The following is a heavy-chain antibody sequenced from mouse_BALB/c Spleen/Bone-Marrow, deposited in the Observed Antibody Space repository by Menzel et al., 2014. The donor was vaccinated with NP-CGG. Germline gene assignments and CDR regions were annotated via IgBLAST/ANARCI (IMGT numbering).Heavy chain of an antibody. CDR1: GYTFTSYV. V-gene: IGHV1-14*01. J-gene: IGHJ1*01. CDR3: ARSLYGYDWYFDV. D-gene: IGHD2-2*01. CDR2: INPYNDDT. Sequence: VQLQQSGPELVKPGASVKMSCKASGYTFTSYVMHWVKQKPGLGLERIGYINPYNDDTEYNEKFKGKATLTSDKSSSTAYMELSSLTSEDSAVFYCARSLYGYDWYFDVWGAGTTVTVSS.